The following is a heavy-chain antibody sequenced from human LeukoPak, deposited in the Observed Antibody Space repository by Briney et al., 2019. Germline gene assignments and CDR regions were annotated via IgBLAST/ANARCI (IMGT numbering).Heavy chain of an antibody. CDR1: GFTFSSYA. CDR2: ISGSGGST. CDR3: AKERVEKYYYGSGSSPLYGMDV. D-gene: IGHD3-10*01. J-gene: IGHJ6*02. Sequence: PGGSLRLSCAASGFTFSSYAMSWVRQAPGKGLEWVSAISGSGGSTYYADSVKGRFTTSRDNSKNTLYLQMNSLRAEDTAVYYCAKERVEKYYYGSGSSPLYGMDVWGQGTTVTVSS. V-gene: IGHV3-23*01.